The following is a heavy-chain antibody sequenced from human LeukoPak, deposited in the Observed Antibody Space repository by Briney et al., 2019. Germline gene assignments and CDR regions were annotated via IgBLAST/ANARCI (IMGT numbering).Heavy chain of an antibody. D-gene: IGHD6-19*01. CDR2: INTNTGNS. CDR1: GYTFTSYA. V-gene: IGHV7-4-1*02. Sequence: GASVKVSCKASGYTFTSYAMNWVRQAPGQGLEWMGWINTNTGNSMYAQGFTGRFVFSLDTSVSTAYLQISSLKPEDTGVYYCAKGGWVAVTGMDSWGQGTLVTVSS. J-gene: IGHJ4*02. CDR3: AKGGWVAVTGMDS.